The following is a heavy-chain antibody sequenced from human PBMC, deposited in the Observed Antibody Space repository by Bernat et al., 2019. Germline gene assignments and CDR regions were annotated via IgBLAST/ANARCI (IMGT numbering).Heavy chain of an antibody. CDR3: ARGLQVQGMDD. CDR1: QYTFTGYY. CDR2: INPNSGAT. V-gene: IGHV1-2*04. Sequence: QVQLVQSGAEVKKPGASVTVSCKASQYTFTGYYLHWVRQAPGQGLEWMGWINPNSGATNYARKFQGWVTMTRDTSISTAYMEWSSLKSDDTAVYYCARGLQVQGMDDWGKGTTVTVSS. J-gene: IGHJ6*04. D-gene: IGHD1-1*01.